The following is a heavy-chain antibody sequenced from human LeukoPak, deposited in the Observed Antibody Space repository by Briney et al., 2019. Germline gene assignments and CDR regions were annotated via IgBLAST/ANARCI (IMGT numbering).Heavy chain of an antibody. D-gene: IGHD3-10*01. Sequence: SETLSLTCIVSGGSITSSSYYWGWLRQPPGKGLQWIGSIYYSGSTYYNPSLKSRVTMSVDTSKNQFSLKLSSVTAADTAVYYCARASITRVAFDIWGQGTMVTVSS. CDR3: ARASITRVAFDI. V-gene: IGHV4-39*07. CDR2: IYYSGST. CDR1: GGSITSSSYY. J-gene: IGHJ3*02.